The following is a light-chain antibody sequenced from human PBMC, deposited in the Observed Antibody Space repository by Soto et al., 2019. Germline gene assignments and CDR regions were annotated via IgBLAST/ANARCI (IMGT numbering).Light chain of an antibody. J-gene: IGKJ1*01. CDR1: QSISSW. CDR2: KAS. CDR3: QHFNSYPWT. V-gene: IGKV1-5*03. Sequence: DIHMTQSPSTLSASVVDIVTITFLASQSISSWLAWYQQKPGKAPKLLINKASSLESGVPSRFSGSGSGTEFTLTISSLQPDDFATYYCQHFNSYPWTFGQGTKVDI.